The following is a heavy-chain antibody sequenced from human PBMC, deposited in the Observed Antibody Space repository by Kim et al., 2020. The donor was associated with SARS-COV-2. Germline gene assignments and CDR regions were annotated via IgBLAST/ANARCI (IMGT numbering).Heavy chain of an antibody. CDR3: ARPRIAAAGMYYGMDV. CDR2: ISSNGGST. D-gene: IGHD6-13*01. V-gene: IGHV3-64*01. CDR1: GFTFSSYA. Sequence: GGSLRLSCAASGFTFSSYAMHWVRQAPGKGLEYVSAISSNGGSTYYANSVKGRFTISRDNSKNTLYLQMGSLRAEDMAVYYCARPRIAAAGMYYGMDVWGQGTTVTVSS. J-gene: IGHJ6*02.